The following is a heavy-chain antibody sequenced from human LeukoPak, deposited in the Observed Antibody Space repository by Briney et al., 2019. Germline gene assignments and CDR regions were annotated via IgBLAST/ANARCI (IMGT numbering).Heavy chain of an antibody. CDR2: VNESGGT. CDR3: AGTPKYYDILTGSFDY. Sequence: SETLSHTCAVYIDSFSNYHWNWIRQTPAKGMEWIGEVNESGGTNISPSLRSRVILSVDTSKNQFSLKLSSVTAADTAVYYCAGTPKYYDILTGSFDYWGQGTLVTVSS. CDR1: IDSFSNYH. D-gene: IGHD3-9*01. J-gene: IGHJ4*02. V-gene: IGHV4-34*01.